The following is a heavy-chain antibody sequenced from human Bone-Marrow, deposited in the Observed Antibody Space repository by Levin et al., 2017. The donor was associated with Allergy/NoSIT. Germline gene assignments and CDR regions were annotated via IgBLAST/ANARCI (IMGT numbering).Heavy chain of an antibody. V-gene: IGHV4-61*01. D-gene: IGHD6-19*01. Sequence: PGGSLRLSCNVSGGSVSSGSYYWSWIRQPPGKGLEWIGYIYYTGSTDYNPSLKSRVAISIDTWKNQLSLKLSSVTAADTAVYYCARAPADSSGWFGEYYFDYWGQGTLVTVSS. CDR3: ARAPADSSGWFGEYYFDY. CDR2: IYYTGST. CDR1: GGSVSSGSYY. J-gene: IGHJ4*02.